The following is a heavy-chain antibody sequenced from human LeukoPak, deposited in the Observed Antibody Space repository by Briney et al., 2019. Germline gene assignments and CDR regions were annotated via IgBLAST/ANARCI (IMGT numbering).Heavy chain of an antibody. J-gene: IGHJ4*02. CDR3: AKNRGNYYYFDY. Sequence: ARSRRLSCAPAGFIFSSYSMSCVRQPPEGGREWVSAISSSGDNTYDADSVKDRFTISRDKSKNTLDLQMNSLGAEDTAVYYCAKNRGNYYYFDYWGQGTLVTVSS. V-gene: IGHV3-23*01. CDR1: GFIFSSYS. CDR2: ISSSGDNT. D-gene: IGHD4-11*01.